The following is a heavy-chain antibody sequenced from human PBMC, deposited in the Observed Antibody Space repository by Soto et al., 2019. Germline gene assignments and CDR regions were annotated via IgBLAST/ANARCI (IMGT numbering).Heavy chain of an antibody. V-gene: IGHV4-61*01. CDR1: GGSVRSGSSY. J-gene: IGHJ1*01. Sequence: QVQLQESGPGLVKPSETLSLTCTVSGGSVRSGSSYWSWVRQPPGKGLEWIANIYYTGTTNYSPSLKSRVTITVDTSKNQFSLKLSSVTAADTALYYCAGVPLTTPRTEYFQYWGQGTLVTVSS. D-gene: IGHD2-15*01. CDR3: AGVPLTTPRTEYFQY. CDR2: IYYTGTT.